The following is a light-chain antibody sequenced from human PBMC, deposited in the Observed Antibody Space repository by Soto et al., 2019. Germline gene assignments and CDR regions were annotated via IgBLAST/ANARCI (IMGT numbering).Light chain of an antibody. J-gene: IGKJ1*01. Sequence: EIVLTQSPGTLSLSPGERATLSCRASQSVSSTYVAWYQQKPGQPPSLLIHGASSRAAGIPDRFSGSGSGTAFTLTISSLEPEDFAFYYCQQYGSSPTFGQGTKVEIK. CDR1: QSVSSTY. CDR3: QQYGSSPT. V-gene: IGKV3-20*01. CDR2: GAS.